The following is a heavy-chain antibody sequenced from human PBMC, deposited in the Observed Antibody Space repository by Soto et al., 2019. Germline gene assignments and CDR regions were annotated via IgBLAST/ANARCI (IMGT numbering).Heavy chain of an antibody. V-gene: IGHV4-59*01. CDR2: IYYSGST. CDR3: ARTKYYYYGMDV. Sequence: SETLSLTCTVSGGSISSYYWSWIRQPPGKGLEWIGYIYYSGSTNYNPSLKSRVTISVDTSKNQFSLKLSSVTAADTAVYYCARTKYYYYGMDVWGQGTTVTVSS. CDR1: GGSISSYY. J-gene: IGHJ6*02.